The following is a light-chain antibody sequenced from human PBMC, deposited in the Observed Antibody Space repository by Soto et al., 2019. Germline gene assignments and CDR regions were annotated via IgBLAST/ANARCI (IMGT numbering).Light chain of an antibody. CDR1: GSNIGAGYD. CDR3: QSYDSSLSAPYV. J-gene: IGLJ1*01. CDR2: GNN. Sequence: QSVLTQAPSVSGAPGQRVTISCTGSGSNIGAGYDVHWYQKVPGTAPKLLIYGNNNRPSGVPDRFSGSKSGTSASLAITGLQAEDEADYYCQSYDSSLSAPYVFGTGTKVTVL. V-gene: IGLV1-40*01.